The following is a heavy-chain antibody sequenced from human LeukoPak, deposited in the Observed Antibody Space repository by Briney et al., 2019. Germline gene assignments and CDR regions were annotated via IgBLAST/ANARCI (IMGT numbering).Heavy chain of an antibody. Sequence: GGSLRLSCAASGFIVSSNYMSWVRQAPGKGLEWVSVIYAGGSPFYADSVKGRFTLSRDNSKNTVYLQMNSLRAEDTAVYYCARGRQCDYWGQGTLVTVSS. CDR2: IYAGGSP. CDR1: GFIVSSNY. J-gene: IGHJ4*02. D-gene: IGHD4-11*01. V-gene: IGHV3-53*01. CDR3: ARGRQCDY.